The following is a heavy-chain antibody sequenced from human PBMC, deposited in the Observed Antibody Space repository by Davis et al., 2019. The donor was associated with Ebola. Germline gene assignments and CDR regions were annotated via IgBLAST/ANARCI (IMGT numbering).Heavy chain of an antibody. CDR2: ISWNSGSI. D-gene: IGHD3-9*01. CDR1: GFTFDDYA. J-gene: IGHJ6*02. V-gene: IGHV3-9*01. Sequence: PGGSLRLSCAASGFTFDDYAMHWVRQAPGKGLEWVSGISWNSGSIGYADSVKGRFTISRDNAKNSLYLQMNSLRAEDTALYYCAKSDWYYYGMDVWGQGTTVTVSS. CDR3: AKSDWYYYGMDV.